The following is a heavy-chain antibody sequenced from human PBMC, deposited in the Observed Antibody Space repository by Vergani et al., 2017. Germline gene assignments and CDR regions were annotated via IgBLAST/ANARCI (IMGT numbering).Heavy chain of an antibody. D-gene: IGHD2-2*01. CDR1: GGSISSSSYY. Sequence: QLQLQESGPGLVKPSETLSLTCTVSGGSISSSSYYWGWIRQPPGKGLEWIGSIYYSGSTYYNPSLKRRVTISVDTSKNQCSLKLSSVTAADTAVYYCARQIGYCSSTSCYALAVPYYWGQGTLVTVSS. CDR3: ARQIGYCSSTSCYALAVPYY. J-gene: IGHJ4*02. V-gene: IGHV4-39*01. CDR2: IYYSGST.